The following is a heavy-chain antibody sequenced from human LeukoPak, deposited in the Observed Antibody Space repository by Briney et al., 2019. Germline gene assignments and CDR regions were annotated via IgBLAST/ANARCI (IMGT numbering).Heavy chain of an antibody. CDR3: AREVVVAALRPRRQRNWFDP. Sequence: GASVKVSCKASGYTFTGYYLHWVRQAPGQGLEWMGWINPNGGGTTYAQTFQGRVTMTRDTSISTAYMELSRLRSDDTAVYYCAREVVVAALRPRRQRNWFDPWGRGTLVTVSS. D-gene: IGHD2-2*01. V-gene: IGHV1-2*02. J-gene: IGHJ5*02. CDR2: INPNGGGT. CDR1: GYTFTGYY.